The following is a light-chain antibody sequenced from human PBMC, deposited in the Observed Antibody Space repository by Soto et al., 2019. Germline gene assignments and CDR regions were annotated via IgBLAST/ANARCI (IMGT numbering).Light chain of an antibody. Sequence: EIVLTQSPGTLSLSPGERATLSCRASQSVSGSYLAWYQQKPGQAPRLLIYAASSRATGSPDRFSGGGSGTDFTLTISNLQPEDFAVYYCQQSFSTPFSFGPGTKVDIK. CDR3: QQSFSTPFS. J-gene: IGKJ3*01. CDR2: AAS. CDR1: QSVSGSY. V-gene: IGKV3-20*01.